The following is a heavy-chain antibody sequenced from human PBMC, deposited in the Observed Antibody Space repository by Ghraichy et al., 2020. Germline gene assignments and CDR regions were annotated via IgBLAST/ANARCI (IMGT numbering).Heavy chain of an antibody. CDR2: INPKSGGT. V-gene: IGHV1-2*02. J-gene: IGHJ3*01. CDR1: GYAFSDHF. CDR3: ARALSWDAFDL. D-gene: IGHD3-10*01. Sequence: GESLNISCKASGYAFSDHFINWIRQAPGQGLEWMAWINPKSGGTNSAQKFQGRVTLTRDTSISTVHMEFSGLKSDDTAVYYCARALSWDAFDLWGQGTMVTVFS.